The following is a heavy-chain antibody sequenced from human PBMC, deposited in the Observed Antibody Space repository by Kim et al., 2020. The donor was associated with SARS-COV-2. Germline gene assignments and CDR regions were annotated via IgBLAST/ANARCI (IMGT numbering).Heavy chain of an antibody. CDR2: INPSGGST. D-gene: IGHD5-12*01. CDR1: GYTFTSYY. J-gene: IGHJ6*02. V-gene: IGHV1-46*01. Sequence: ASVKVSCKASGYTFTSYYMHWVRQAPGQGLEWMGIINPSGGSTSYAQKFQGRVTMTRDTSTSTVYMELSSLRSEDTAVYYCAREMATITGGNRGDGMDVWGQGTTVTVSS. CDR3: AREMATITGGNRGDGMDV.